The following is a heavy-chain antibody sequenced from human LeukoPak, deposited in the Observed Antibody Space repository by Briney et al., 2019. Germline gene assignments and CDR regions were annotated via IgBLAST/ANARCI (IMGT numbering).Heavy chain of an antibody. J-gene: IGHJ4*02. CDR1: GYTFTSNH. Sequence: GASVKVSCKASGYTFTSNHIHWVRQAPGQGLEWMGRINPSGRSTNYAHKFQGRVTMTSDTSTSTVYMELSGLRSEDTAMYYCAREQGQVPGPLVVAGTYYFDYWGQGTLVTVSS. CDR2: INPSGRST. CDR3: AREQGQVPGPLVVAGTYYFDY. D-gene: IGHD2-15*01. V-gene: IGHV1-46*01.